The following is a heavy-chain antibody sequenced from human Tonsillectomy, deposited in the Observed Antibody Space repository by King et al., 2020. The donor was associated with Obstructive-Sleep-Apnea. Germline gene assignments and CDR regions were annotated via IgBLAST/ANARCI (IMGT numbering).Heavy chain of an antibody. J-gene: IGHJ2*01. D-gene: IGHD3-16*01. CDR1: RGSLNTSLYY. CDR3: AGLRKPFTYFDL. V-gene: IGHV4-39*02. Sequence: QLQESGPGLVKPSETLSLTCTVSRGSLNTSLYYWGWIRQPPGKGLEWIVHIDYWGNTYYTPSLEGRGTISMDTPKNPFSLNLNSLTAADTAVYYCAGLRKPFTYFDLWGRGTLVTVSS. CDR2: IDYWGNT.